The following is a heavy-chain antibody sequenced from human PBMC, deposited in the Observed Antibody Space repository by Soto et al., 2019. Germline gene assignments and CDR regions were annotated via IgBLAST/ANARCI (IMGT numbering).Heavy chain of an antibody. CDR1: GYTFTSYG. V-gene: IGHV1-18*04. CDR2: ISTYNGNT. CDR3: ARVPSRRYSYGQVLDY. D-gene: IGHD5-18*01. J-gene: IGHJ4*02. Sequence: HVQLVQSGAEVKKPGASVKVSCKASGYTFTSYGISWVRQAPGQGLEWMGGISTYNGNTNYAQKLQGRDTMTTDTSTSTAYLEVRSLRSDDTAVYYRARVPSRRYSYGQVLDYWGQGTLVTVSS.